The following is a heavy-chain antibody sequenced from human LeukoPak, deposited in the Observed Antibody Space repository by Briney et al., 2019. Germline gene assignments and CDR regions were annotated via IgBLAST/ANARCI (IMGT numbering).Heavy chain of an antibody. CDR2: TYYRSRWYN. CDR1: GDSVSSNSVA. Sequence: SQTLSLTCAISGDSVSSNSVAWNWIRQSPSRGLEWLGRTYYRSRWYNDYAVSVKSRITINSDTSKNQFSLQLNSVTPEDTAVYYCARGGGGSYYTGVWNYYHGMDVWGQGTTVTVSS. D-gene: IGHD1-26*01. J-gene: IGHJ6*02. CDR3: ARGGGGSYYTGVWNYYHGMDV. V-gene: IGHV6-1*01.